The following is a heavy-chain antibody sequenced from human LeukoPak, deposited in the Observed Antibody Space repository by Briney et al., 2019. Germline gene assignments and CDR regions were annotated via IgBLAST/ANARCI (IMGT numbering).Heavy chain of an antibody. CDR2: YXSXST. CDR3: ARDNVVVVAATTHYYYYGMDV. Sequence: YXSXSTYYNPSLKSRVTISVDTSKNQFSLKLSSVTAADTAVYYCARDNVVVVAATTHYYYYGMDVWGQGTTVTVSS. D-gene: IGHD2-15*01. V-gene: IGHV4-30-4*01. J-gene: IGHJ6*02.